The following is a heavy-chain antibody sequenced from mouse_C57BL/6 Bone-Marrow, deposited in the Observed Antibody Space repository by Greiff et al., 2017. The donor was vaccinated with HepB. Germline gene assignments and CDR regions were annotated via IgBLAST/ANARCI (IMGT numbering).Heavy chain of an antibody. CDR3: ARGEAQATLYAMDY. CDR2: INPGSGGT. J-gene: IGHJ4*01. Sequence: QVQLKQSGAELVRPGTSVKVSCKASGYAFTNYLIEWVKQRPGQGLEWIGVINPGSGGTNYNEKFKGKATLTADKSSSTAYMQLSSLTSEDSAVYFCARGEAQATLYAMDYWGQGTSVTVSS. CDR1: GYAFTNYL. D-gene: IGHD3-2*02. V-gene: IGHV1-54*01.